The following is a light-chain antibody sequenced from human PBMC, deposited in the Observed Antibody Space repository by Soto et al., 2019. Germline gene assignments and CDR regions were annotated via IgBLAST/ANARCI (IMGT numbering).Light chain of an antibody. V-gene: IGLV1-40*01. J-gene: IGLJ1*01. CDR1: SSNIGAGYD. CDR3: QSYDSSRTV. CDR2: GNS. Sequence: QSVLTQPPSVSGAPGQRVAISGTGSSSNIGAGYDVHWYQQLSRTLIYGNSNRPSGVPDRFSGSKSGTSASLAITGLQAEDEADYYCQSYDSSRTVFGTGTKVTVL.